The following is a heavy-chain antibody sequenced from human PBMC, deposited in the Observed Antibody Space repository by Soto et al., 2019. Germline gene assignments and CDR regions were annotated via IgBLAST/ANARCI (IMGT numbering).Heavy chain of an antibody. D-gene: IGHD2-15*01. Sequence: QVQLVQSGAEVKKPGSSVKVSCKASGGTFSSYAISWVRQAPGQGLEWMVGIIPIFGTANYAQKFQGRVTITADESTRTAYMELSSLRSEDTVVYYWATPCSGGKGGGFDYWGQGTLVTVSS. CDR1: GGTFSSYA. V-gene: IGHV1-69*01. CDR3: ATPCSGGKGGGFDY. J-gene: IGHJ4*02. CDR2: IIPIFGTA.